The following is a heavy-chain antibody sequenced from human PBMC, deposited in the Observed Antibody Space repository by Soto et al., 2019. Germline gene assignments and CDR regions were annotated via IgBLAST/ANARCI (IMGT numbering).Heavy chain of an antibody. J-gene: IGHJ3*02. V-gene: IGHV4-59*01. D-gene: IGHD3-10*01. CDR1: GGSISSYY. CDR3: ARPHGGPYAFDI. CDR2: IYGSGNT. Sequence: PSETLSLTCAFSGGSISSYYWSWIRQPPGKGLEWIGYIYGSGNTNYNPSLNSRVIISIDTSQNQLSLKLTSVTAADTAVYYCARPHGGPYAFDIWSRGTMVTVSS.